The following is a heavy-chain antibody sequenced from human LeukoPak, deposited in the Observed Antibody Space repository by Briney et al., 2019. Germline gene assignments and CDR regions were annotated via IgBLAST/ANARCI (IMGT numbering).Heavy chain of an antibody. D-gene: IGHD6-19*01. Sequence: ASVKVSCKASGYTFTSYDINWVRQATGQGLEWMGWMNPNSGNTGYAQKFQGRVTMTRNTSISTAYMELSSLRSEDTAVYYCARVGPAVAGTKIFDSWGQGTLVTVSS. J-gene: IGHJ4*02. V-gene: IGHV1-8*01. CDR2: MNPNSGNT. CDR1: GYTFTSYD. CDR3: ARVGPAVAGTKIFDS.